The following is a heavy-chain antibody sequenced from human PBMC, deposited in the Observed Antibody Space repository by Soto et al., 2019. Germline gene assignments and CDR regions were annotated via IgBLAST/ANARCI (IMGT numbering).Heavy chain of an antibody. Sequence: QVQLVESGGGVVQPGRSLRLSCAASGFTFSSYGMHWVRQAPGKGLEWVAVISYDGSNKYYADSVKGRFTISRDNSKNTLYLQMNSLRAEDTAVYYCAKDLNGIAAPSWFDPWGQGTLVTVSS. CDR2: ISYDGSNK. CDR1: GFTFSSYG. J-gene: IGHJ5*02. CDR3: AKDLNGIAAPSWFDP. D-gene: IGHD6-6*01. V-gene: IGHV3-30*18.